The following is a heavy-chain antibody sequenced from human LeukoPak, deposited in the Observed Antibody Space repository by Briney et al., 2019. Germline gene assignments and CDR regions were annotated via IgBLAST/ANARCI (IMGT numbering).Heavy chain of an antibody. CDR1: GGSFSGYY. CDR3: ARVYGDYSY. CDR2: INHSGST. Sequence: SETLSLTCAVYGGSFSGYYWSWIRQPPGKGLEWIGEINHSGSTNYNPSLKSRVTISVDTSKNQFSLKLSSVTAADTAVYYCARVYGDYSYWGQGTLVTVSS. J-gene: IGHJ4*02. V-gene: IGHV4-34*01. D-gene: IGHD4-17*01.